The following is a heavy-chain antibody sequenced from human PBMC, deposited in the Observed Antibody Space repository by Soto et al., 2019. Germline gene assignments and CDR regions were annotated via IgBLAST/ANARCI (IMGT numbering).Heavy chain of an antibody. CDR2: MYYSGST. Sequence: QVPLQESGPGLVTPSQTLSLTCTVSGGSISSEGYYWSWFRQPPGKGLEWIGDMYYSGSTYYHPSLKGRLIMSGDTSKCQFSLKLISVTAADTAVYFCARGRGYSYGPYYFDYWGHGTLVTVSS. CDR1: GGSISSEGYY. V-gene: IGHV4-31*03. CDR3: ARGRGYSYGPYYFDY. J-gene: IGHJ4*01. D-gene: IGHD5-18*01.